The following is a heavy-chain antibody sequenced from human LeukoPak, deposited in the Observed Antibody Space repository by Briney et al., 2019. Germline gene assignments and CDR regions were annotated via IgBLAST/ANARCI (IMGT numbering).Heavy chain of an antibody. Sequence: ASVKVSCEASGYTFTSYGISWVRQAPGQGLEGMGWISAYNGNTNYAQKLQGRVTMTTDTSTSTAYMELRSLRSDDTAVYYCARDPLDLASIAAPLDYWGQGTLVTVSS. CDR3: ARDPLDLASIAAPLDY. J-gene: IGHJ4*02. CDR2: ISAYNGNT. D-gene: IGHD6-13*01. CDR1: GYTFTSYG. V-gene: IGHV1-18*01.